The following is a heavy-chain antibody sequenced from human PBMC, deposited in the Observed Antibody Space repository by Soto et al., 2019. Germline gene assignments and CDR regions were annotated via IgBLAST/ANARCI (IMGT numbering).Heavy chain of an antibody. CDR2: IYYSGST. Sequence: PSETLSLTCTVSGGSISSGGYYWSWIRQHPGKGLEWIGYIYYSGSTYYNPSLKSRVTISVDTSKNQFSLKLSSVTAADTAVYYCARDGTTMVGDYYYYYGMDVWGQGTTVTVSS. J-gene: IGHJ6*02. V-gene: IGHV4-31*03. CDR1: GGSISSGGYY. CDR3: ARDGTTMVGDYYYYYGMDV. D-gene: IGHD3-10*01.